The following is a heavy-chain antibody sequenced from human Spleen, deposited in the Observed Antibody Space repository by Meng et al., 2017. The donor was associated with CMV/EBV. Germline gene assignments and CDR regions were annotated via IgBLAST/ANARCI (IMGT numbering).Heavy chain of an antibody. Sequence: GESLKISCAASGFTFSSYEMNWVRQAPGKGLEWVSYISSSGTTIYYADSVKGRFTISRDNAKNSLYLQMNSLGVEDTAVYYCARDGGSTFFDYWGQGVLVTVSS. D-gene: IGHD3-16*01. CDR1: GFTFSSYE. CDR2: ISSSGTTI. CDR3: ARDGGSTFFDY. V-gene: IGHV3-48*03. J-gene: IGHJ4*01.